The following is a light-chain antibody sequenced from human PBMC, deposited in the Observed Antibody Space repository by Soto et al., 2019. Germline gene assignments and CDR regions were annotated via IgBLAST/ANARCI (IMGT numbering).Light chain of an antibody. J-gene: IGKJ5*01. CDR1: QSVSSNY. Sequence: EIVLTQSPGTLSLSLGERATLSCRASQSVSSNYLAWYQQKPDQAPRLLIYDASSRATGIPDRFSGSGSGTDFTLAISRLEPEDFAVYYCQQYGDSPVTFGQGTRLEIK. CDR3: QQYGDSPVT. CDR2: DAS. V-gene: IGKV3-20*01.